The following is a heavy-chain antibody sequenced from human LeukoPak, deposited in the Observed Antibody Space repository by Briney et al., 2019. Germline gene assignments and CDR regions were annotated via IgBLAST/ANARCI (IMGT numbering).Heavy chain of an antibody. J-gene: IGHJ4*02. V-gene: IGHV4-31*03. D-gene: IGHD6-13*01. CDR3: ARGGWQQLDY. CDR2: IYYSGST. Sequence: PSETLSLTCTVSGGSISSGGYYWSWIRQHPGKGLEWIGYIYYSGSTYYNPSLKSRVTISVDTSKNQFSLKLSSVTAADTAVYYCARGGWQQLDYWGQGTLVTVSS. CDR1: GGSISSGGYY.